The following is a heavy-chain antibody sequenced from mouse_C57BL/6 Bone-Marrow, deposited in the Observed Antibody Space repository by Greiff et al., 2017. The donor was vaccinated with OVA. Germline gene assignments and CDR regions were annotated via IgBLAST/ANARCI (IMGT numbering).Heavy chain of an antibody. CDR1: GYTFTSYW. D-gene: IGHD1-1*01. V-gene: IGHV1-59*01. Sequence: VQLQQPGAELVRPGTSVKLSCKASGYTFTSYWMHWVKQRPGQGLEWIGVIDPSDSYTNYNQKFKGKATLTVDTSSSTAYMQLSSLTSVDSAVYYCARASYYGSRSFAYWGQGTLVTVSA. CDR2: IDPSDSYT. CDR3: ARASYYGSRSFAY. J-gene: IGHJ3*01.